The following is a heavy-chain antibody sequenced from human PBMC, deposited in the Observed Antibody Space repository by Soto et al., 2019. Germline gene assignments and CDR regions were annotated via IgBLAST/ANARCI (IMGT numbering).Heavy chain of an antibody. D-gene: IGHD3-10*01. Sequence: PGGSLRLSCAASGFTFSSYGMHWVRQAPGKGLEWVAVISYDGSNKYYADSVKGRFTISRDNSKNTLYLQMNSLRAGDTAVYYCAKARITMVRGLFDYWGQGTLVTVSS. CDR2: ISYDGSNK. V-gene: IGHV3-30*18. CDR3: AKARITMVRGLFDY. CDR1: GFTFSSYG. J-gene: IGHJ4*02.